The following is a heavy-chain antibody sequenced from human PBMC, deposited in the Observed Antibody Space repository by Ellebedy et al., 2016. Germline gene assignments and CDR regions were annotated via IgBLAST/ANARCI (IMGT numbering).Heavy chain of an antibody. D-gene: IGHD6-19*01. CDR3: AKDGCGLDSSGWCHYYYGMDV. J-gene: IGHJ6*02. V-gene: IGHV3-43D*03. CDR2: ISWDGGST. CDR1: GFTFDDYA. Sequence: GGSLRLXXAASGFTFDDYAMHWVRQAPGKGLEWVSLISWDGGSTYYADSVKGRFTISRDNSKNSLYLQMNSLRAEDTALYYCAKDGCGLDSSGWCHYYYGMDVWGQGTTVTVSS.